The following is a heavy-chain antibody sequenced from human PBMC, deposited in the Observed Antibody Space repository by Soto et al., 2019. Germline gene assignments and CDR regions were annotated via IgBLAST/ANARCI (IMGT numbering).Heavy chain of an antibody. V-gene: IGHV3-30-3*01. D-gene: IGHD6-19*01. CDR2: ISYDGSNK. J-gene: IGHJ4*02. CDR3: ARGGGRAVAGTPKFDY. Sequence: QVQLVESGGGVVQPGRSLRLSCAASGFTFSSYAMHWVRQAPGKGLEWVAVISYDGSNKYYADSVKGRFTISRDNSKNPLYLQMNSLRAEDTAVYYCARGGGRAVAGTPKFDYWGQGTLVTVSS. CDR1: GFTFSSYA.